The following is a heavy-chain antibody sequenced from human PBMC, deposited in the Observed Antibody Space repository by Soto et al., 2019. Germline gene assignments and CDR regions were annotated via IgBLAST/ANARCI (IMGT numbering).Heavy chain of an antibody. CDR3: ARDLGECSSTSCYDAFDI. V-gene: IGHV3-21*01. CDR2: ISSSSSYI. CDR1: GFTFSSYS. D-gene: IGHD2-2*01. J-gene: IGHJ3*02. Sequence: GGSLRLSCAASGFTFSSYSMNWVRQAPGKGLEWVSSISSSSSYIYYADSVKGRFTISRDNAKNSLYLQMNSLRAEDTAVYYCARDLGECSSTSCYDAFDIWGQGTMVTVSS.